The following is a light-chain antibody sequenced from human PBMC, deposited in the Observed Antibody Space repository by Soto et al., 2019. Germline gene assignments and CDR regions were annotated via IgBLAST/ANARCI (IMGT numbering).Light chain of an antibody. CDR3: SAWDDRLSVV. CDR1: RTNIGTNY. CDR2: ANN. Sequence: VVTQPPSASGTPGQTVTISCSGSRTNIGTNYVYWYQQFPGTAPKLLIFANNKRPSGVPERFSASKSGTSASLAISGLRSEDEAEYYCSAWDDRLSVVFGGGTKLTVL. J-gene: IGLJ3*02. V-gene: IGLV1-47*01.